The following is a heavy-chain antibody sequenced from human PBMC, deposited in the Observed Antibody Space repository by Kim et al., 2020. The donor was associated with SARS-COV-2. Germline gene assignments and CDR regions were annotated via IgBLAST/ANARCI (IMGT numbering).Heavy chain of an antibody. CDR3: AKDKGLGTFDAFDI. J-gene: IGHJ3*02. Sequence: ADSVKGRFTISRDNAKNSLYLQMNSLRAEDTALYYCAKDKGLGTFDAFDIWGQGTMVTVSS. V-gene: IGHV3-9*01. D-gene: IGHD7-27*01.